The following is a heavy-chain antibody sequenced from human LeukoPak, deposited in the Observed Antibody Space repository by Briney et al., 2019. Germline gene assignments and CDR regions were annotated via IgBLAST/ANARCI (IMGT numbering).Heavy chain of an antibody. J-gene: IGHJ6*04. CDR1: GFTFSSYA. CDR2: ISGSGGST. D-gene: IGHD2-2*01. Sequence: GGSPRLSCAASGFTFSSYAMSWVRQAPGKGLEWVSAISGSGGSTYYADSVKGRFTISRDNYMNTLYLQMNSLRAEDTAVYYCAKPLGYCSSSSCFQYYYYGMDVWGKGTTVTVSS. CDR3: AKPLGYCSSSSCFQYYYYGMDV. V-gene: IGHV3-23*01.